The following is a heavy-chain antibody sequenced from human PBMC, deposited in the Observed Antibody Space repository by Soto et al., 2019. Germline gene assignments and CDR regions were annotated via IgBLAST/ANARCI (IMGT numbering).Heavy chain of an antibody. Sequence: GGSLRLSCVGSGFDFNTYWINWVRQAPGGGLQWVASTNQDDTEKHYVDSVRGRFTISRDDAKDSLFLQMNSLRADDTAVYYCAREADFASSGYVLDYWGLGTLVTVSS. D-gene: IGHD3-22*01. CDR1: GFDFNTYW. J-gene: IGHJ4*02. CDR3: AREADFASSGYVLDY. CDR2: TNQDDTEK. V-gene: IGHV3-7*01.